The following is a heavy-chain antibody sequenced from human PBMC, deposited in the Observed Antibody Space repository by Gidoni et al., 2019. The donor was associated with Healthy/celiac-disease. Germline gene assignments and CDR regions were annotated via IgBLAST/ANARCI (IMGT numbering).Heavy chain of an antibody. D-gene: IGHD2-15*01. CDR1: GFTFSSYG. V-gene: IGHV3-33*01. CDR3: ARDTDTRSWSHDY. CDR2: IWYDGSNK. Sequence: QVQLVESGGGVVQPGRSLRLSCAASGFTFSSYGMHWVRQAPGKGLEWVAVIWYDGSNKYYADSVKGRFTISRDNSKNTLYLQMNSLRAEDTAVYYCARDTDTRSWSHDYWGQGTLVTVSS. J-gene: IGHJ4*02.